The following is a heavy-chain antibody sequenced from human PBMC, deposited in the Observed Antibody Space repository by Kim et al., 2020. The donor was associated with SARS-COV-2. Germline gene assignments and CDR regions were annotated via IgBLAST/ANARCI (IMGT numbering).Heavy chain of an antibody. CDR2: IGGPGTST. J-gene: IGHJ4*02. CDR1: GFTFDKYA. Sequence: GGSLRLSCEASGFTFDKYAMNWVRQAPGKGLEWVSAIGGPGTSTYYADSVKGRFTISRDNSKDTLYLEMNNLRAEDTALYSCARDLEYDTTLAYWGPGTLVTVSS. V-gene: IGHV3-23*05. CDR3: ARDLEYDTTLAY. D-gene: IGHD3-22*01.